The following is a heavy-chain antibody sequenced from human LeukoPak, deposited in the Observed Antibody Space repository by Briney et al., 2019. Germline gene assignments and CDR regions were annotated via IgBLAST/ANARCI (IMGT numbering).Heavy chain of an antibody. J-gene: IGHJ4*02. V-gene: IGHV3-30*03. Sequence: GGSLRLSCAASGFSFSSFSMHWVRQAPGKGLEWVAVISYDGNKKYYGDSVKGRFTISRDNSMNTLYLKMNSLRADDTAVYYCSRDPRGIALAGTYDYWGQGILVTVSS. CDR3: SRDPRGIALAGTYDY. D-gene: IGHD6-19*01. CDR1: GFSFSSFS. CDR2: ISYDGNKK.